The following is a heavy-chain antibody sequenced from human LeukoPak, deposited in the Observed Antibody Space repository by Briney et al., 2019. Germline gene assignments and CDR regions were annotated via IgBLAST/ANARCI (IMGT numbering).Heavy chain of an antibody. J-gene: IGHJ4*02. Sequence: SVKVSCKASGGTFSSYAISWVRQAPGQGLEWMGGIIPIFGTANYAQKFQGRVTITADESTSTAYMELSSLRSEDTAVYYCASIPTHSSSLYSDYWGQGTLVTVSS. CDR3: ASIPTHSSSLYSDY. D-gene: IGHD6-6*01. CDR1: GGTFSSYA. CDR2: IIPIFGTA. V-gene: IGHV1-69*01.